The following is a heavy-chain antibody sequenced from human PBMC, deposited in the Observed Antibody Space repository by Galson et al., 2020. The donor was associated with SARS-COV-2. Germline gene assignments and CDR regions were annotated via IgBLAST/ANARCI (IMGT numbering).Heavy chain of an antibody. D-gene: IGHD6-19*01. V-gene: IGHV3-30*02. CDR1: GFTFSTYG. J-gene: IGHJ6*02. CDR3: AKCSSDFGYSYYGVDV. CDR2: IRNDGSNK. Sequence: GGPLRLSCAASGFTFSTYGMHWVRQAPGKGLEWVAFIRNDGSNKDYADSVKGRFTISRDHSKNTLYLQMNSLRAEDTAVYYCAKCSSDFGYSYYGVDVWGQGTTVTVSS.